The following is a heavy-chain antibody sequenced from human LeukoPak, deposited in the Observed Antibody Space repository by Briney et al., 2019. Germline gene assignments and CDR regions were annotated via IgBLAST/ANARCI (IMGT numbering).Heavy chain of an antibody. Sequence: GGSLRLSCAASGFSFSYYAMSWVRQAPGKGLEWVSGISSGGGTTYYEDSVKGRFTISRDNSKTTLYLLMNSLRAEDTAVYFCAKDPSSGFADGDAFDIWSQGTMVTVSS. CDR2: ISSGGGTT. J-gene: IGHJ3*02. CDR1: GFSFSYYA. V-gene: IGHV3-23*01. D-gene: IGHD3-10*01. CDR3: AKDPSSGFADGDAFDI.